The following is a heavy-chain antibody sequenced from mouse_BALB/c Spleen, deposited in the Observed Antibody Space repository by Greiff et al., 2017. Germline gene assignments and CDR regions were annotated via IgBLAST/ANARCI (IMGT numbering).Heavy chain of an antibody. Sequence: VQLHQSGAELAKPGASVKMSCKASGYTFTSYWMHWVKQRPGQGLEWIGYINPSTGYTEYNQKFKDKATLTADKSSSTAYMQLSSLTSEDSAVYYCARRNYYGSSYFDYWGQGTTLTVSS. V-gene: IGHV1-7*01. CDR1: GYTFTSYW. CDR3: ARRNYYGSSYFDY. J-gene: IGHJ2*01. D-gene: IGHD1-1*01. CDR2: INPSTGYT.